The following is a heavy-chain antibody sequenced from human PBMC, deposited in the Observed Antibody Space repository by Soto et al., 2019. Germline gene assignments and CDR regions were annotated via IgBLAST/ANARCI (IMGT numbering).Heavy chain of an antibody. V-gene: IGHV4-61*01. J-gene: IGHJ6*02. D-gene: IGHD2-2*01. CDR3: AGAYTSSYYPAIYYYGLDV. Sequence: HVQLQESGPGLVKPSETLSLTCTVSNASVNSGYYYWSWIRQPPGKGLEWIAYFYYGGATSYNPSLMSRVTITVDTSKSLFSLNIRAPTAADTAIYYCAGAYTSSYYPAIYYYGLDVWGQGTTVSVSS. CDR2: FYYGGAT. CDR1: NASVNSGYYY.